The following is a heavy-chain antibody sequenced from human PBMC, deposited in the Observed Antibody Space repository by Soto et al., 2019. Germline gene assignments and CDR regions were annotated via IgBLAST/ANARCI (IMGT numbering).Heavy chain of an antibody. CDR2: IYSDGGT. J-gene: IGHJ4*02. CDR1: GFTFSNNY. V-gene: IGHV3-66*01. Sequence: GGSLRLSCAASGFTFSNNYLSWVRQDPGKGLQWVSLIYSDGGTDYAESVKGRFTISRDNSKNTLYLQMNSLKAEDTAIYYCATRMTTAPYWGQGTLVTVSS. D-gene: IGHD4-17*01. CDR3: ATRMTTAPY.